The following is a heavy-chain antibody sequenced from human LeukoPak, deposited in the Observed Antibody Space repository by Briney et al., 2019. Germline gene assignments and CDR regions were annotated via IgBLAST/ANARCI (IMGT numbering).Heavy chain of an antibody. CDR1: GYTFTSYG. CDR2: ISAYNGNT. D-gene: IGHD6-6*01. J-gene: IGHJ6*03. Sequence: GASVKVSCKASGYTFTSYGISWVRQAPGQGLEWMGWISAYNGNTNYAQKLQGRVTMTTDTSTSTACMELRSLRSDDTAVYYCARSGQLGQSDYYYYMDVWGKGTTVTVPS. CDR3: ARSGQLGQSDYYYYMDV. V-gene: IGHV1-18*01.